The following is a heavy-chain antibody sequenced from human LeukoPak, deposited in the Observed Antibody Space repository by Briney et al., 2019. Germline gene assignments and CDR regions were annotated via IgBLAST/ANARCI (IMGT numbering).Heavy chain of an antibody. CDR1: GFTFSSYW. V-gene: IGHV3-74*01. J-gene: IGHJ6*02. D-gene: IGHD6-19*01. CDR3: AKDEGIAVLYYYGMDV. Sequence: GGSLRLSCAASGFTFSSYWMHWVRHAPGKGPVWVSRIKSDGSSITYADSVKGRFTISRDNSKNTLYLQMNSLRAEDTAVYYCAKDEGIAVLYYYGMDVWGQGTTVTVSS. CDR2: IKSDGSSI.